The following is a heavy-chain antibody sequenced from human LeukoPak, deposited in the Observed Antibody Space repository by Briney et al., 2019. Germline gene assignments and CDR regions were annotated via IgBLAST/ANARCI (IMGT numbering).Heavy chain of an antibody. CDR1: GGSISSGGYY. CDR3: AREEAPGEFDP. V-gene: IGHV4-30-2*01. Sequence: SETLSLTCTVSGGSISSGGYYWSWIRQPPGKGLEWIGYIYHSGSTYYNPSLKSRVTISVDRSKNQFSLKLSSVTAADTAVYYCAREEAPGEFDPWGQGTLVTVSS. J-gene: IGHJ5*02. CDR2: IYHSGST. D-gene: IGHD4-17*01.